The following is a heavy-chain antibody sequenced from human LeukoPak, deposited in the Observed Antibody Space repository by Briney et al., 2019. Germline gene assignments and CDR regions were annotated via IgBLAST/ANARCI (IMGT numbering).Heavy chain of an antibody. J-gene: IGHJ4*02. Sequence: SVKVSCKASGGTFSSYAISWVRQAPGQGLEWMGGIIPIFGTANYAQKFQGRVTIIADESTSTAYMELSSLRSEDTAVYYCATLRGIAAAHEDYWGQGTLVTVSS. CDR1: GGTFSSYA. CDR3: ATLRGIAAAHEDY. CDR2: IIPIFGTA. V-gene: IGHV1-69*13. D-gene: IGHD6-13*01.